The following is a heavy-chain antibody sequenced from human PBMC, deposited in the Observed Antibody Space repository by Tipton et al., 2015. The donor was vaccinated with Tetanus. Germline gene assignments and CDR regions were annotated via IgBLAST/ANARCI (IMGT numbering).Heavy chain of an antibody. CDR1: GGSFSDGAYY. J-gene: IGHJ4*02. V-gene: IGHV4-31*03. D-gene: IGHD5-24*01. Sequence: VKPSETLSLTCTVSGGSFSDGAYYWSWIRQHPGKGLEWIGCIYYSGSTIYNPSLKSRVTVSVDTSKNQFSLRLDSVTAADTAVYYCARVAENFDYWGQGTLVTVSS. CDR3: ARVAENFDY. CDR2: IYYSGST.